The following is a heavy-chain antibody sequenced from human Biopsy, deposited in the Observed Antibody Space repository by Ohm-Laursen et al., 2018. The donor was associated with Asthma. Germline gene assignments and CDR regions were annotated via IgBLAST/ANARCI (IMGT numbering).Heavy chain of an antibody. CDR1: VFSLSEFV. CDR3: TRREYSDRRISPLDL. D-gene: IGHD3-22*01. Sequence: SLRLSFAPSVFSLSEFVMHWVRQAPGKALEWVEVISHDGPTKHYADSVKGRFTISRDNSKNTLYLQRNRLRAEDTAVYYCTRREYSDRRISPLDLWGHGTMVTVSS. CDR2: ISHDGPTK. J-gene: IGHJ3*01. V-gene: IGHV3-30*03.